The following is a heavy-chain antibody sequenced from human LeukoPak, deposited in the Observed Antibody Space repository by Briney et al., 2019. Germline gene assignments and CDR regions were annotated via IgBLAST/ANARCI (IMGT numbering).Heavy chain of an antibody. Sequence: GASVKVSCKVSGYTLAELSMHWVRQAPGKGLEWMGGFDPEDGETIYAQKFQGRVTMTEDTSTDTAYMELSSLRSEDTAVYYCATAGSSPSLGDFDYWAREPWSPSPQ. D-gene: IGHD6-6*01. V-gene: IGHV1-24*01. J-gene: IGHJ4*02. CDR3: ATAGSSPSLGDFDY. CDR1: GYTLAELS. CDR2: FDPEDGET.